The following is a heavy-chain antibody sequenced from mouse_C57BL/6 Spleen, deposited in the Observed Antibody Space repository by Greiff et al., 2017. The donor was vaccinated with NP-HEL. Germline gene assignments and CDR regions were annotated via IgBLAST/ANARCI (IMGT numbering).Heavy chain of an antibody. CDR3: ARERIYERDAMDY. V-gene: IGHV1-81*01. CDR1: GYTFTSYG. D-gene: IGHD2-3*01. CDR2: IYPRSGNT. Sequence: QVQLQQSGAELARPGASVKLSCKASGYTFTSYGISWVKQRTGQGLEWIGEIYPRSGNTYYNEKFKGKATLTADKSSSAAYMELRSLTSEDSAVYFCARERIYERDAMDYWGQGTSVTVSS. J-gene: IGHJ4*01.